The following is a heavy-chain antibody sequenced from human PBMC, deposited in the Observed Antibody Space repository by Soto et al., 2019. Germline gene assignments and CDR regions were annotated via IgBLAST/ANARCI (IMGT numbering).Heavy chain of an antibody. J-gene: IGHJ6*02. V-gene: IGHV1-2*04. CDR2: INPNSGGT. Sequence: ASVKVSCKASGYTFTGYYMHWVRQAPGQGLEWMGWINPNSGGTNYAQKFQGWVTMTRDTSISTAYMELSRLRSDDTAVYYCAREDYYYYYGMDVWGQGTTVTVSS. CDR1: GYTFTGYY. CDR3: AREDYYYYYGMDV.